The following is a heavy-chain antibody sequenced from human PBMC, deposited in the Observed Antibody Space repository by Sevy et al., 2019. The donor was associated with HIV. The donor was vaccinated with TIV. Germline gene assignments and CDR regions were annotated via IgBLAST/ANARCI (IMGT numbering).Heavy chain of an antibody. CDR3: ARAPTAPNGMDV. D-gene: IGHD1-1*01. J-gene: IGHJ6*01. CDR2: LYYSGVT. Sequence: SETLSLTCTVSGDSIDSNYWNWIRQPPGKGLEWIGYLYYSGVTNYNPSIKSRVTISVDTSKNQFSLKLRSVTAADTAVYYCARAPTAPNGMDVWGQGTTVTVSS. V-gene: IGHV4-59*01. CDR1: GDSIDSNY.